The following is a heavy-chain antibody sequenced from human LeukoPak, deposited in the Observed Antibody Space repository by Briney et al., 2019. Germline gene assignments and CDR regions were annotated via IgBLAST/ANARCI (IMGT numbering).Heavy chain of an antibody. CDR2: IYYSGST. J-gene: IGHJ6*03. V-gene: IGHV4-59*01. CDR1: GGSISSYN. D-gene: IGHD2-15*01. CDR3: ARGLRCSGGSCYSAYYYYYYMDV. Sequence: SETLSLTCTVSGGSISSYNWSWIRQPPGKGLEWIGYIYYSGSTNYNPSLKSRVTISVDTSKNQFSLKLSSVTAADTAVYYCARGLRCSGGSCYSAYYYYYYMDVWGKGTTVTVSS.